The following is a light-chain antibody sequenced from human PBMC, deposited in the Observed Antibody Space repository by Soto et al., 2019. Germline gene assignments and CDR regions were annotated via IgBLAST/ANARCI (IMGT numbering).Light chain of an antibody. Sequence: EIVMTQSPATLSVSPGERATLSCRASQSISNKLAWYQQRPGQAPRLLISGASTRATGIPARFSGSGSGTDFTLPISSLQSEDFAFYYCQQYSNRPPWTFGQGTKVEIK. CDR1: QSISNK. CDR2: GAS. CDR3: QQYSNRPPWT. V-gene: IGKV3-15*01. J-gene: IGKJ1*01.